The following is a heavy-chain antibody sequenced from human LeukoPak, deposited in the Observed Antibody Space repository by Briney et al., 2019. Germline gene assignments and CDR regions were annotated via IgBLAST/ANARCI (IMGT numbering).Heavy chain of an antibody. Sequence: SVKVSCKASGYTFTGYYMHWVRQAPGQGLEWMGRINPNSGGTNFAQKFQGRVTMTRDTSISTAYMELSRLRSDDTAGYYCARDQGSGFLLDYWGQGTLVTVSS. J-gene: IGHJ4*02. D-gene: IGHD6-19*01. CDR1: GYTFTGYY. V-gene: IGHV1-2*06. CDR3: ARDQGSGFLLDY. CDR2: INPNSGGT.